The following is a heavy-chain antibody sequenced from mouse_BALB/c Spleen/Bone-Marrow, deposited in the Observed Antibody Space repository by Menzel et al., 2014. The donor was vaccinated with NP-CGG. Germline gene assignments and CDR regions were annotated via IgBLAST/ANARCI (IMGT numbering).Heavy chain of an antibody. CDR1: GFTFSDYY. CDR3: ARDMGLLRFDY. CDR2: IRNKANGYTT. D-gene: IGHD1-1*01. Sequence: DVHLVESVGGLVQPGGSLRLSCATSGFTFSDYYMSWVRQPPGKALEWLGFIRNKANGYTTEYSASVKGRFTISRDNSQSILYLQMNTLRAEDSATYYCARDMGLLRFDYWGQGTTLTVSS. J-gene: IGHJ2*01. V-gene: IGHV7-3*02.